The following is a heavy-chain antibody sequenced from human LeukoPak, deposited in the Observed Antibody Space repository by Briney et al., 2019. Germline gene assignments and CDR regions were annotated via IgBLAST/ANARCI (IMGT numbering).Heavy chain of an antibody. J-gene: IGHJ4*02. CDR2: IYYSGST. Sequence: SETLSLTCTVSGGSISSYYWSWIRQPPGKGLEWIGYIYYSGSTNYNPSLKSRVTISVDTSKNQFSLKLSSVTAADTAVYYCARRDGGYDPIDYWGQGTLVTVS. V-gene: IGHV4-59*08. D-gene: IGHD5-12*01. CDR3: ARRDGGYDPIDY. CDR1: GGSISSYY.